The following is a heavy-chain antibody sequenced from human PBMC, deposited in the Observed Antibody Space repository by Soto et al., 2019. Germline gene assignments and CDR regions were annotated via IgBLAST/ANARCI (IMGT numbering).Heavy chain of an antibody. CDR2: IYPSGTI. CDR3: ATYTAFAKYYFDY. V-gene: IGHV4-30-2*01. Sequence: PSETLSLTCAVSGVSITTNGYSWSWIRQPPGKGLEWIGYIYPSGTILYNPSLNSRVTISADTSNNQFSLKLTSVTAADTAVYLCATYTAFAKYYFDYWGRGTMVTVSS. CDR1: GVSITTNGYS. J-gene: IGHJ4*02. D-gene: IGHD3-16*01.